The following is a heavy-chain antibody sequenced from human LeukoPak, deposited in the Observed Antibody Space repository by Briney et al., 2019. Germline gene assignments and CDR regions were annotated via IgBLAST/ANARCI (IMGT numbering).Heavy chain of an antibody. D-gene: IGHD3-10*01. Sequence: ASVKVSCKASGYTFTSYYMHWVRQAPGQGLECMGIINPSGGSTSYAQKFQGRVTMTRDTSTSTVYMELSSLRSEDTAVYYCARGGGIPSYYYYYMDVWGKGTTVTISS. CDR2: INPSGGST. CDR3: ARGGGIPSYYYYYMDV. V-gene: IGHV1-46*01. J-gene: IGHJ6*03. CDR1: GYTFTSYY.